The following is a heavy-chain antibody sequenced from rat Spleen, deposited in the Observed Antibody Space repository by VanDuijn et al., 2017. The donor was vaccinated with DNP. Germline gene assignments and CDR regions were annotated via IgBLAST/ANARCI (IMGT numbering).Heavy chain of an antibody. CDR1: GFIFSDYY. J-gene: IGHJ2*01. CDR3: AKTPSPNYGFTSFDY. CDR2: IIYDGSSA. V-gene: IGHV5-17*01. Sequence: EVQLVESGGGLVQPGRSLKLSCAASGFIFSDYYMAWVRQAPTKGLEWVATIIYDGSSAYYRDSVKGRFTISRDNAKSILYLQMDSLRSEDTATYYCAKTPSPNYGFTSFDYWGQGVMVTVSS. D-gene: IGHD1-11*01.